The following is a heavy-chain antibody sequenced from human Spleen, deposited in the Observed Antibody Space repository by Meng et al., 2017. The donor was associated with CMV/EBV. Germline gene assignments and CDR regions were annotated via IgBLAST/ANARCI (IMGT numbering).Heavy chain of an antibody. CDR2: IIPMFGTA. D-gene: IGHD2-2*01. Sequence: SVKVSCKASGGTLRSYGISWVRQAPGQGHEWMGGIIPMFGTANYAQKFQGRVTITTDESTNTAYMELSSLRSEDTAVYYCARDPQSRGHYGMDVWGQGTTVTVSS. V-gene: IGHV1-69*05. CDR1: GGTLRSYG. J-gene: IGHJ6*02. CDR3: ARDPQSRGHYGMDV.